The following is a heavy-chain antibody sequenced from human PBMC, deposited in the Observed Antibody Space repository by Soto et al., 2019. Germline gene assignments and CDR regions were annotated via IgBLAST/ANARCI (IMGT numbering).Heavy chain of an antibody. CDR3: AKVPHHYYDSSGFPLGYYGMDV. D-gene: IGHD3-22*01. Sequence: PGGSLRLSCAASGFTFSSYAMSWVRQSPGEGLEWVSAISGSGGSTYYADSVKGRFTISRDNSKNTLYLQMNSLRAEDTAVYYCAKVPHHYYDSSGFPLGYYGMDVWGQGTTVTVSS. CDR1: GFTFSSYA. V-gene: IGHV3-23*01. J-gene: IGHJ6*02. CDR2: ISGSGGST.